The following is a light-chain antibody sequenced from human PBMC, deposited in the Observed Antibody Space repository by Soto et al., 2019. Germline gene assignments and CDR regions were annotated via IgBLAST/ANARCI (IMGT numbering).Light chain of an antibody. J-gene: IGLJ2*01. V-gene: IGLV2-23*02. CDR2: EVS. CDR3: CSYAGTSALV. Sequence: QSALTQPASVSGSPGQSITISCTGTNSDIGSYDLVSWYQQHPDKAPKLMIYEVSKRPSGLSNRFSGSKSGNTASLTISGLQAEDGADYYCCSYAGTSALVFGGGTKVTVL. CDR1: NSDIGSYDL.